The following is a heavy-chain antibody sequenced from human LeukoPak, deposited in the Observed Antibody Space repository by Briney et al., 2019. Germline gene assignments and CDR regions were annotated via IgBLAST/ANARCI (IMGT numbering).Heavy chain of an antibody. J-gene: IGHJ3*02. V-gene: IGHV3-23*01. CDR2: ISGSGVST. CDR3: AKGRNAFDI. Sequence: GGSLRLSCAASEFTFSSYAMSWVRQAPGKGLEWVSAISGSGVSTYYADSEKGRFTISRDNSKNTLYLQMNSLRAEDTAVYYCAKGRNAFDIWGHGTMVTVSS. CDR1: EFTFSSYA.